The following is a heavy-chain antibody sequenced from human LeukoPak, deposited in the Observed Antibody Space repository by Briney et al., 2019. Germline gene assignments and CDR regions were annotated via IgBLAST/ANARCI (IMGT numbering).Heavy chain of an antibody. CDR1: GGSFSGYY. D-gene: IGHD3-9*01. J-gene: IGHJ4*02. CDR3: ARVFRRYFDWLPDY. V-gene: IGHV4-34*01. CDR2: INHSGST. Sequence: PSETLSLTCAVYGGSFSGYYWSWIRQPPGKGLEWIGEINHSGSTNYNPSLKSRVTISVDTSKNQFSLKLSSVTGADTAVYYCARVFRRYFDWLPDYWGQGTLVTVSS.